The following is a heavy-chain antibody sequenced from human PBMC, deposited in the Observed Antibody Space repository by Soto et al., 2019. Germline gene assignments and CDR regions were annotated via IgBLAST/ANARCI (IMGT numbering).Heavy chain of an antibody. CDR1: GYTFTSYG. Sequence: QVQLVQSGAEVKKPGASVKVSCKASGYTFTSYGISWVRQAPGQGLEWLGWISAYDGNTHYAQKLQGRVTMTTDTSTSPAYMELRSRRSDDTAFYCCAREVTVTAGWYFDLWGRGTLVTVSS. CDR2: ISAYDGNT. D-gene: IGHD4-17*01. J-gene: IGHJ2*01. CDR3: AREVTVTAGWYFDL. V-gene: IGHV1-18*04.